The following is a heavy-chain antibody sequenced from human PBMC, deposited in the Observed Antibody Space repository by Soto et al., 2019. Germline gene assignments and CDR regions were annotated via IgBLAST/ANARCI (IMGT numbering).Heavy chain of an antibody. CDR3: SIGSWSAETFDV. V-gene: IGHV1-69*02. CDR1: GGTFNTYT. D-gene: IGHD2-2*01. J-gene: IGHJ3*01. Sequence: QVHLIQSGAEVKKPGSSVKVSCKAAGGTFNTYTLFRVRQAPGHGLEWMGRIIPMLTVTNSAQKFQGRLTLTADKSTGTAFMELTSLRSDDTAVYYCSIGSWSAETFDVWGQGTMVTVSS. CDR2: IIPMLTVT.